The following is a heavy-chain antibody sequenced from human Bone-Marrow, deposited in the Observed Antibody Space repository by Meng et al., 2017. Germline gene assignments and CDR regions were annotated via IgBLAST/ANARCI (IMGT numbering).Heavy chain of an antibody. D-gene: IGHD1-26*01. J-gene: IGHJ6*02. CDR2: IYYSGST. Sequence: LRLSCTVSGGSISSGGYYWSWIRQHPGKGLEWIGYIYYSGSTYYNPSLKSLVTISVDTSKNQFSLKLSSVTAADTAVYYCARDRVVGATGGYYYYGMDVWGQGTLVTVS. CDR3: ARDRVVGATGGYYYYGMDV. V-gene: IGHV4-31*01. CDR1: GGSISSGGYY.